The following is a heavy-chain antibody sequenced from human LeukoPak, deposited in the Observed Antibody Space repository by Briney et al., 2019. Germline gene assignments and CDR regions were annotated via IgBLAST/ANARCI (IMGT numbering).Heavy chain of an antibody. J-gene: IGHJ4*02. CDR1: GFTFSNYA. Sequence: GGSLRLSCAPSGFTFSNYAMSWVRQAPGKGLEWVSGISWNSGSIGYADSVKGRFTISRDNAKNSLYLQMNSLRAEDTALYYCAKDSTMVRGVIDYWGQGTLVTVSS. D-gene: IGHD3-10*01. CDR3: AKDSTMVRGVIDY. CDR2: ISWNSGSI. V-gene: IGHV3-9*01.